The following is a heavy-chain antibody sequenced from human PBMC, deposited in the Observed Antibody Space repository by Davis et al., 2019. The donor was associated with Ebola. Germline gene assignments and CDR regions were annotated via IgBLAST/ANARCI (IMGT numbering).Heavy chain of an antibody. Sequence: PGGSLRLSCDVYGGSFSGQYWSWIRQPPGKGLEWIGETSHSGVAKYNPSLKSRVTISGDTSKNQFSLKVSSVTDADTAVYYCARDLGLRGWFDPWGQGTLVTVSS. CDR3: ARDLGLRGWFDP. CDR2: TSHSGVA. CDR1: GGSFSGQY. D-gene: IGHD4-17*01. J-gene: IGHJ5*02. V-gene: IGHV4-34*01.